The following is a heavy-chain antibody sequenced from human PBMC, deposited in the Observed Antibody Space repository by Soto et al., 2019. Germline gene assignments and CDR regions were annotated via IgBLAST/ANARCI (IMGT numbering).Heavy chain of an antibody. D-gene: IGHD4-17*01. CDR1: GGTFSSYA. Sequence: QVQLVQSGAEVKKPGSSVKVSCKASGGTFSSYAISWVRQAPGQGLEWMGGIIPIFGTANYAQKFQGRVTITADKSTSTAYMELSSLRSEDTAVYYCASQGWTVTPTPYYYYYGMDVCGQGATVTVSS. CDR2: IIPIFGTA. V-gene: IGHV1-69*06. J-gene: IGHJ6*02. CDR3: ASQGWTVTPTPYYYYYGMDV.